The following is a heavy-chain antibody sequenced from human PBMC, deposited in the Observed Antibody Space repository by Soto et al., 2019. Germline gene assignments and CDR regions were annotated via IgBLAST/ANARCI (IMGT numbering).Heavy chain of an antibody. CDR3: ASARHIGP. Sequence: GGSLRLSCAASGFTFSNYWMSWVRQAPGKGLEWVANIKQDGSESNYADSVKGRFTISRDNAENSLYLQMISLRAEDTAVYYCASARHIGPWGQGTLVTVSS. J-gene: IGHJ5*02. D-gene: IGHD2-21*01. V-gene: IGHV3-7*01. CDR1: GFTFSNYW. CDR2: IKQDGSES.